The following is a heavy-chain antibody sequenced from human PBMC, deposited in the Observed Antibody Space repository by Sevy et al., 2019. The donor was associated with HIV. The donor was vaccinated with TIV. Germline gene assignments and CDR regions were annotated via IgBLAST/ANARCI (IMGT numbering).Heavy chain of an antibody. J-gene: IGHJ4*02. V-gene: IGHV3-49*03. Sequence: GGSLRLSCTASGFTFGDYAMSWFRQAPGKGLEWVGFIRSKAYGGTTEYAASVKGRFTISRDDSKSIAYLQMNSLKTEDTAVYYCTRVREYSGYDWRFHYWGQGTLVTVSS. CDR1: GFTFGDYA. CDR3: TRVREYSGYDWRFHY. D-gene: IGHD5-12*01. CDR2: IRSKAYGGTT.